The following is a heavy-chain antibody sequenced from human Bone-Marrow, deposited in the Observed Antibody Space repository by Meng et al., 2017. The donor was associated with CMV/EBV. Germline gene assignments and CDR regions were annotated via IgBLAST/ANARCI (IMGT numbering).Heavy chain of an antibody. V-gene: IGHV3-23*01. J-gene: IGHJ6*02. Sequence: GESLKISCAASGFTFSSYAMSWVRQAPGKGLEWVSAISGSGGSTYYADSVKGRFTISRDNAKKTLYLQMNSLRAEDTAVYYCGKDDSSGYALSTVPDVWGQGTRVTVPS. CDR3: GKDDSSGYALSTVPDV. CDR1: GFTFSSYA. D-gene: IGHD6-13*01. CDR2: ISGSGGST.